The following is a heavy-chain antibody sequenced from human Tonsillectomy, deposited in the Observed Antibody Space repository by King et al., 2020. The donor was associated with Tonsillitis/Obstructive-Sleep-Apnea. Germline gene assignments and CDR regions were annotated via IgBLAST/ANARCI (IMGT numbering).Heavy chain of an antibody. CDR1: GGSISSYY. Sequence: QLQESGPGLVKPSETLSLTCTVSGGSISSYYWSWIRQPPGKGLEWIGYIYYSGSTNYNPSLKSRVTISVDTSKNQFFLKLSSVTAADTAVYYCARGPPRAPYLYYFDYWGQGTLVTVSS. CDR2: IYYSGST. CDR3: ARGPPRAPYLYYFDY. J-gene: IGHJ4*02. V-gene: IGHV4-59*01. D-gene: IGHD2/OR15-2a*01.